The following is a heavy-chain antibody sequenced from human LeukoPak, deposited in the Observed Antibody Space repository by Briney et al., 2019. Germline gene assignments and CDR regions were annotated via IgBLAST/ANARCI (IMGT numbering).Heavy chain of an antibody. CDR2: ISSSSSYI. Sequence: GGSLRLSCAASGFTFSSYSMNWVRQAPGKGLEWCSSISSSSSYIYYADSVKGRFTISRDNAKNSLYLQMSSLRAEDPAVYYCARGSLSRLDYWGQGTLVTVSS. V-gene: IGHV3-21*01. J-gene: IGHJ4*02. CDR1: GFTFSSYS. D-gene: IGHD3-16*02. CDR3: ARGSLSRLDY.